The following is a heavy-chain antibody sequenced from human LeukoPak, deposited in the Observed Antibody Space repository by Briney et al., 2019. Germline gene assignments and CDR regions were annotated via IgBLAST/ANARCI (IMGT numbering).Heavy chain of an antibody. CDR3: AKWGDYDILTGYYDSDY. V-gene: IGHV3-23*01. CDR1: GFTFSNYA. J-gene: IGHJ4*02. Sequence: PGGSLRLSCAASGFTFSNYAMSWIRQAPGKGLEWVSAVSGRDDSTYYADSAKGRFTISRDNSKNTLYLQMNSLRAEDTAVYYCAKWGDYDILTGYYDSDYWGQGTLVTVSS. D-gene: IGHD3-9*01. CDR2: VSGRDDST.